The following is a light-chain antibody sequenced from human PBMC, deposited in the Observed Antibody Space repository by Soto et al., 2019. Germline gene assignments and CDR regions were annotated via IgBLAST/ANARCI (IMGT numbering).Light chain of an antibody. CDR1: QSISTY. CDR2: AAS. J-gene: IGKJ4*01. Sequence: DIQMTQSPSSLSTSVGGRVTITCRANQSISTYLNWYQQRPGKAPKLLIYAASSLQSGVPSRFGGSGSGTDFTLTISSQQPEDFTTYYCQQSYYTPLTFGGGTKVEIK. CDR3: QQSYYTPLT. V-gene: IGKV1-39*01.